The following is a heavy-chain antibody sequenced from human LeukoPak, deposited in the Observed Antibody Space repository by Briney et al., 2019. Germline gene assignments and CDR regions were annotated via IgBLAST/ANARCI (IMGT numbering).Heavy chain of an antibody. V-gene: IGHV3-53*01. J-gene: IGHJ4*02. CDR1: GFTVSNNH. Sequence: GGSLRLSCAASGFTVSNNHMSWVRQAPGQGLEWVSVIYTGGSTHYADSVKGRFIISRDNSKSTLYLQMNSLRADDTAVYFCARRAGALYYYDTSGPFDHWGRGTLVTVSS. CDR3: ARRAGALYYYDTSGPFDH. D-gene: IGHD3-22*01. CDR2: IYTGGST.